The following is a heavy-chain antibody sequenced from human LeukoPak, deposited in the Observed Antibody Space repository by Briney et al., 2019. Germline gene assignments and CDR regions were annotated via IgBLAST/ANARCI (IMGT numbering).Heavy chain of an antibody. J-gene: IGHJ4*02. Sequence: GGSLRLSCAASGFTVSSNYMSWVRQAPGKGLEWVSVIYSGGSTYYADSVKGRFTISRDNSKNTLYLQMNSLRAEDTAVYYCARSSSWYTGLDYWGQGTLVTVSS. CDR1: GFTVSSNY. CDR2: IYSGGST. D-gene: IGHD6-13*01. V-gene: IGHV3-53*01. CDR3: ARSSSWYTGLDY.